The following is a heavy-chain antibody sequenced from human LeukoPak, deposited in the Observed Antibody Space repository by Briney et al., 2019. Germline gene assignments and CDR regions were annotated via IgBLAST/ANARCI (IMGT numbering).Heavy chain of an antibody. CDR2: SQTTKPNSCTT. CDR3: VRVVTTSSGRYHFDN. D-gene: IGHD6-25*01. V-gene: IGHV3-72*01. Sequence: PGGSLRLSCAASGFAITDHHMDWVRQAPGKGMEWVGRSQTTKPNSCTTEYAASVKGRFTISRDDSKNSLYLQLNSLKTEDTAVYYCVRVVTTSSGRYHFDNWDQGTLVTVSS. J-gene: IGHJ4*02. CDR1: GFAITDHH.